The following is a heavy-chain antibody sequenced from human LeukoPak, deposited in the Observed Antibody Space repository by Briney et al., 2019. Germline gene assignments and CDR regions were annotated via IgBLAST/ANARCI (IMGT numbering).Heavy chain of an antibody. J-gene: IGHJ5*02. Sequence: SETLSLTCTVSGGSISSSSYYWGWIRQPPGKGLEWIGSIYYSGSTCYNPSLKSRVTISVDTSKNQFSLKLSSVTAADTAVYYCARDGLWWLVPPGWFDPWGQGTLVTVSS. CDR2: IYYSGST. V-gene: IGHV4-39*07. CDR1: GGSISSSSYY. CDR3: ARDGLWWLVPPGWFDP. D-gene: IGHD6-19*01.